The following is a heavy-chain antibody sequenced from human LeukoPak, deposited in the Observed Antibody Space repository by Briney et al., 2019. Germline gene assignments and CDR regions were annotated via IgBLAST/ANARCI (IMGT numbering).Heavy chain of an antibody. CDR2: ITSEGSST. CDR1: GFTFSSYW. D-gene: IGHD2-15*01. V-gene: IGHV3-74*01. Sequence: GSLRLSCAASGFTFSSYWMHWVRQVPGKGLVWVSRITSEGSSTSYADSVKGRFTISRDNAKNTLYLQMNSLRAEDTAVYYCARGSSVVALDWGQGTLVTVSS. J-gene: IGHJ4*02. CDR3: ARGSSVVALD.